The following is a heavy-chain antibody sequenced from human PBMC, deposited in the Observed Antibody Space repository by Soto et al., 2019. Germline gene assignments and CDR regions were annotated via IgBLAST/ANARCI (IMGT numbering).Heavy chain of an antibody. V-gene: IGHV3-30*18. CDR2: VSHDGRNT. D-gene: IGHD6-19*01. CDR1: GFTFSDYA. Sequence: VQLVESGGGVVQPGRSLRLSCAASGFTFSDYAMHWVRQAPGKGPEWVAVVSHDGRNTHDAASVKGRFTISRDSSKNTGSLEMTSLRAEDTAVYYCAKGWRQWLVTSDFTYGGQGALVTVSS. J-gene: IGHJ4*02. CDR3: AKGWRQWLVTSDFTY.